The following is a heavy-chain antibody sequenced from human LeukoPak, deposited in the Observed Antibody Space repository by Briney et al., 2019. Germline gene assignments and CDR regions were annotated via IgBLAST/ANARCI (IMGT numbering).Heavy chain of an antibody. CDR2: ISSSGSTI. CDR1: GFTFSSYE. CDR3: ARERQQRLAWGGDFDY. V-gene: IGHV3-48*03. J-gene: IGHJ4*02. D-gene: IGHD6-25*01. Sequence: GGSLRPSCAASGFTFSSYEMNWVRQAPGKGLEWVSYISSSGSTIYYADSVKGRFTISRDNAKNSLYLQMNSLRAEDTAVYYCARERQQRLAWGGDFDYWGQGTLVTVS.